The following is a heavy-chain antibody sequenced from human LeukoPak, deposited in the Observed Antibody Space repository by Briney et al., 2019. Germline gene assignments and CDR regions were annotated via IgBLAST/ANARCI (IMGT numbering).Heavy chain of an antibody. CDR3: ARGLYDFCSGRRFGMDV. CDR1: GGSISGDY. J-gene: IGHJ6*02. Sequence: SETLCLTCAVYGGSISGDYWSWIRQPPGEGLEWIGEINQSGGTNYNPSLKSRVAISVDMSKNQFSLKLSSVTAADTAVYYCARGLYDFCSGRRFGMDVWGQGTTVTVSS. V-gene: IGHV4-34*01. CDR2: INQSGGT. D-gene: IGHD3-3*01.